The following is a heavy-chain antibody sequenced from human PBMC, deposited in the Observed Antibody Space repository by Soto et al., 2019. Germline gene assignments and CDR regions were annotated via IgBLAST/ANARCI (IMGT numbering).Heavy chain of an antibody. D-gene: IGHD4-17*01. CDR1: GYSINSGYY. J-gene: IGHJ4*02. V-gene: IGHV4-38-2*01. CDR2: FHRSGTT. CDR3: VGDYGDTQNYFDY. Sequence: SETLSLTCVVSGYSINSGYYWGVIRQPPGKGLEWIASFHRSGTTYYNPSLKSRVTISVDTSKNQLSLRLSSVTAADTAVYYCVGDYGDTQNYFDYWGQGALVTVSS.